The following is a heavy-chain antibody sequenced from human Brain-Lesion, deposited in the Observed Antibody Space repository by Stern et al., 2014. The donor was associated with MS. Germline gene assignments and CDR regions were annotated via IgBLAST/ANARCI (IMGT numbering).Heavy chain of an antibody. CDR1: GGSVSSTSYA. CDR2: IFYSGNT. V-gene: IGHV4-39*01. Sequence: VQLVESGPGLVKPSETLSLTCTVAGGSVSSTSYAWAWIRQPPGKGLEWIGTIFYSGNTYYSPSLQSLLTISLATSKNQFSLQLRSVTAADTAVYYCAGEEDIRYCSGGSCTGNWFDPWGQGTLVTVSS. CDR3: AGEEDIRYCSGGSCTGNWFDP. J-gene: IGHJ5*02. D-gene: IGHD2-15*01.